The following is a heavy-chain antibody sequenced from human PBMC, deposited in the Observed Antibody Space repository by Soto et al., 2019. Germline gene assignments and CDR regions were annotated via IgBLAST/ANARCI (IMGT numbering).Heavy chain of an antibody. CDR2: IYYSGST. CDR3: ARAREGRATYYDFWSGYYRFDP. CDR1: GGSISSGDYY. D-gene: IGHD3-3*01. J-gene: IGHJ5*02. Sequence: PSETLSLTCTVSGGSISSGDYYWSWIRQPPGKGLEWIGYIYYSGSTYYNPSLKSRVTISVDTSKNQFSLKLSSVTAADTAVYYCARAREGRATYYDFWSGYYRFDPWGQGTLVTVSS. V-gene: IGHV4-30-4*01.